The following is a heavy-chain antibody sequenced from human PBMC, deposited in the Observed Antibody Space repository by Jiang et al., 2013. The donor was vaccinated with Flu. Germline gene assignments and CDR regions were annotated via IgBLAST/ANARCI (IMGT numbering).Heavy chain of an antibody. D-gene: IGHD1-7*01. J-gene: IGHJ4*02. CDR2: TYYRSKWYN. CDR1: GDSVSSNSAA. CDR3: ARVEVYNWNYEGYFDY. Sequence: QTLSLTCAISGDSVSSNSAAWNWIRQSPSRGLEWLGRTYYRSKWYNDYAVSVKSRITINPDTSQNQFSLQLNSVTPEDTAVYYCARVEVYNWNYEGYFDYWGQGTLVTVSS. V-gene: IGHV6-1*01.